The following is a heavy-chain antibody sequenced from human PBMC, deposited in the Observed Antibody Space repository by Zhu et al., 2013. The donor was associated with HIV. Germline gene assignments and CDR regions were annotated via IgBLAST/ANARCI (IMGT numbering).Heavy chain of an antibody. V-gene: IGHV1-69*06. J-gene: IGHJ3*02. Sequence: QVQLVQSGAEVKKPGASVKVSCKASGYTFTGYYMHWVRQAPGQGLEWMGGIIPIFGTANYAQKFQGRVTITADKSTSTAYMELSSLRSEDTAVYYCASSFYGAEDAFDIWGQGTMVTVSS. D-gene: IGHD3-10*01. CDR3: ASSFYGAEDAFDI. CDR1: GYTFTGYY. CDR2: IIPIFGTA.